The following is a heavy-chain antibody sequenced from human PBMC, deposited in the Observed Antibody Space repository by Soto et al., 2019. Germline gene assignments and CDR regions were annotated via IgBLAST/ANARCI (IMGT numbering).Heavy chain of an antibody. CDR2: ISYDGSNK. D-gene: IGHD6-19*01. CDR1: GFTFNIYT. V-gene: IGHV3-30-3*01. Sequence: PGGSLRLSCAASGFTFNIYTIHWVRQAPGKGLEWVAVISYDGSNKYYADSVKGRFTTSRDNSKNTLYLQMNSLRPEDTAVYYCARGKARLVRNYYYGMDVWGQGTTVTVSS. J-gene: IGHJ6*02. CDR3: ARGKARLVRNYYYGMDV.